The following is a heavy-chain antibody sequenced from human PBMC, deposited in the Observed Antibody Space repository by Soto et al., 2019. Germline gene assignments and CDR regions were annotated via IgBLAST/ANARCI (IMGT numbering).Heavy chain of an antibody. CDR1: GGSISSYY. V-gene: IGHV4-59*01. J-gene: IGHJ5*02. Sequence: QVQLQESGPGLVKPSETLSLTCTVSGGSISSYYWSWIRQPPGKGLEWIGYIYYSGSTNYNPSLNSQVTISVDTSKIQFSLKLNSVTAVDTDVYYCASVGFGELAVRHWVDPWGQGTLVTVSS. D-gene: IGHD3-10*01. CDR2: IYYSGST. CDR3: ASVGFGELAVRHWVDP.